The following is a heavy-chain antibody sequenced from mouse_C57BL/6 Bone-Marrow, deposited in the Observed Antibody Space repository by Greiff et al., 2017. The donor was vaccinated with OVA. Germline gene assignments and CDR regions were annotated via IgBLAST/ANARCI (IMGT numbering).Heavy chain of an antibody. CDR2: IHPNSGST. D-gene: IGHD1-1*01. Sequence: VQLQQPGAELVKPGASVTLSCKASGYTFTSYWLHWVTQRPGQGLEWIGMIHPNSGSTNYNEKFKSKATLTVDKASSTAYMQLSSLTSEDSAVYYCARYYYGSPYYFDYWGQGTTLTVSS. J-gene: IGHJ2*01. V-gene: IGHV1-64*01. CDR1: GYTFTSYW. CDR3: ARYYYGSPYYFDY.